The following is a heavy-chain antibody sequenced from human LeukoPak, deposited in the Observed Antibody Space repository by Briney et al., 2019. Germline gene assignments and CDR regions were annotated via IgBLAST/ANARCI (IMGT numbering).Heavy chain of an antibody. CDR2: IYYSGST. CDR1: GGSFSSYY. Sequence: SETLSLTCAVYGGSFSSYYWSWIRQPPGKGLEWIGYIYYSGSTNYNPSLKSRVTISVDTSKNQFSLKLSSVTAADTAVYYCARDQVGGGYYYMDVWGKGTTVTVSS. D-gene: IGHD2-15*01. CDR3: ARDQVGGGYYYMDV. V-gene: IGHV4-59*01. J-gene: IGHJ6*03.